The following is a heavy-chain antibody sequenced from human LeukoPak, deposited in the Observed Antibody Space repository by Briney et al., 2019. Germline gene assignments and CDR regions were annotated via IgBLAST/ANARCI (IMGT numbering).Heavy chain of an antibody. V-gene: IGHV4-34*01. D-gene: IGHD4-17*01. J-gene: IGHJ4*02. CDR2: INHSGST. Sequence: SETLSLTCAVYGGSLSDYYWSWIRQPPGKGLEWIGEINHSGSTNYNPSLKSRVTISVDTSKNQFSLKVRSVTAADTAVYYCARNGYYSVDYWGQGTLVTVSS. CDR3: ARNGYYSVDY. CDR1: GGSLSDYY.